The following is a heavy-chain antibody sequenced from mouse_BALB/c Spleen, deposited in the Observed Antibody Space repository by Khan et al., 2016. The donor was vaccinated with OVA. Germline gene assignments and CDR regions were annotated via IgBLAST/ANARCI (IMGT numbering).Heavy chain of an antibody. V-gene: IGHV3-8*02. D-gene: IGHD2-14*01. Sequence: EVQLQESGPSLVKPSQTLSLTCSVTGDSITTGYWNWIRKFPGNKLEYMGYIIYTGYTYYNPSLKSRISITRPTSNNQYELPWNSVTDEDTATYYWARSTYRYAFVYWGQGTLVTVSA. CDR1: GDSITTGY. J-gene: IGHJ3*01. CDR2: IIYTGYT. CDR3: ARSTYRYAFVY.